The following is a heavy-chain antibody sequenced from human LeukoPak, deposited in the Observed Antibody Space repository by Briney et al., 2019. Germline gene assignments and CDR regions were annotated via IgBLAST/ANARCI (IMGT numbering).Heavy chain of an antibody. CDR1: GGSISSYY. D-gene: IGHD3-22*01. V-gene: IGHV4-4*07. CDR2: IYTSGST. CDR3: ARDEYYYDSSGYYYSDY. Sequence: SETLSLTCTVSGGSISSYYWSWIRQPAGKGLEWIGRIYTSGSTNYNPSLKSRVSMSVDTSKNQFSLKLSSVTAADTAVYYCARDEYYYDSSGYYYSDYWGQGTLVTVSS. J-gene: IGHJ4*02.